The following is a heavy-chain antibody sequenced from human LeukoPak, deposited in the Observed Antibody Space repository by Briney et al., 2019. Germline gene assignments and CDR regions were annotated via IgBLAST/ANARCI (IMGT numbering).Heavy chain of an antibody. CDR3: AKDRDYYLVGFFDY. Sequence: GGSLRLSCAASGFTFSSYAMSWVRQAPGKGLEWVSAISGSGVTTYYADSVKGRFTISRHNSKNTLYLQMNSLRVEDTALYYCAKDRDYYLVGFFDYWGQGTLVTVSS. V-gene: IGHV3-23*01. CDR2: ISGSGVTT. D-gene: IGHD3-10*01. J-gene: IGHJ4*02. CDR1: GFTFSSYA.